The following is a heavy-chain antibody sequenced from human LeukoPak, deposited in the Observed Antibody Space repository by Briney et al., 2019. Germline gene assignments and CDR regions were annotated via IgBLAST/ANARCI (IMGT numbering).Heavy chain of an antibody. V-gene: IGHV3-23*01. CDR2: LSGSGITT. Sequence: GGSLRLSCAASGFTFSNSAMSWVRQAPGKGLEWVSTLSGSGITTHYADSVKGRFTIFRDNSKNTLYLQMNSLRAEDTAVYYCAKGIYSSGWSYFDYWGHGTLVTVSS. J-gene: IGHJ4*01. CDR1: GFTFSNSA. D-gene: IGHD6-19*01. CDR3: AKGIYSSGWSYFDY.